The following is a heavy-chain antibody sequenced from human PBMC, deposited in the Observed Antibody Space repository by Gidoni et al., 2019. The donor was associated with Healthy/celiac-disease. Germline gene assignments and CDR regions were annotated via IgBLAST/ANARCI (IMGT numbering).Heavy chain of an antibody. D-gene: IGHD6-13*01. CDR3: ARESGGQHDY. CDR2: ISYDGSNK. J-gene: IGHJ4*02. Sequence: QVQLVESGGGVVQPGRSLRLSCACSGFTFSSYAMHWVRQAPGKGLEWVAVISYDGSNKYYADSVKGRFTISRDNSKNTLYLQMNSLRAEDTAVYYCARESGGQHDYWGQGTLVTVSS. CDR1: GFTFSSYA. V-gene: IGHV3-30-3*01.